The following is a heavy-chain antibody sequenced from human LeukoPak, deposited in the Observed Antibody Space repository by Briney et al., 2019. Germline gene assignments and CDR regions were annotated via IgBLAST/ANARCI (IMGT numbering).Heavy chain of an antibody. Sequence: SETLSLTCAVYGGSFSGYYWSWIRQPPGKGLEWIGEINHSGSTNYNPSLKSRVTISVDTSKNQFSLKLSSVTAADTAVYYCARGLPVTTRYYFDCWGQGTLVAVSS. J-gene: IGHJ4*02. CDR3: ARGLPVTTRYYFDC. D-gene: IGHD4-17*01. CDR1: GGSFSGYY. V-gene: IGHV4-34*01. CDR2: INHSGST.